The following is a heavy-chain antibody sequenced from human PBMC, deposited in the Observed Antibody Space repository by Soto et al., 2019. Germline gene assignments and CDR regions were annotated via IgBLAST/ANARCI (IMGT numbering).Heavy chain of an antibody. CDR3: ALIKDCSRTDCYLASFDP. Sequence: QVTLKESGPVLVKPTETLTLTCTVSGLSLSTGKLGVSWIRQPPGKALEWLAHIFSNDDKSYSTSLRSRVTISKDTSRSQVVLTMTNMGPLDSGTYYCALIKDCSRTDCYLASFDPWGQGTLVTVSS. CDR1: GLSLSTGKLG. CDR2: IFSNDDK. J-gene: IGHJ5*02. D-gene: IGHD2-2*01. V-gene: IGHV2-26*01.